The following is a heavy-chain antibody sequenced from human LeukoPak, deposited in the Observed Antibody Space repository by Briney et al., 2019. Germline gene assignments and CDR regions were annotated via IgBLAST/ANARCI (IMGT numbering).Heavy chain of an antibody. D-gene: IGHD3-10*01. CDR2: IYTSGST. CDR1: GGSISSGSYY. J-gene: IGHJ6*04. Sequence: SETLSLTCTVSGGSISSGSYYWSWIRQPAGKGLEWIGRIYTSGSTNYNPSLKSRVTISVDTSKNQFSLKLSSVTAADTAAYYCARDVYYGSGSYFMDVWGKGTTVTISS. CDR3: ARDVYYGSGSYFMDV. V-gene: IGHV4-61*02.